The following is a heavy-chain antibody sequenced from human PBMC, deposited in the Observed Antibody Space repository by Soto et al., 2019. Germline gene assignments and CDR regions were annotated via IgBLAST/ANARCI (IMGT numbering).Heavy chain of an antibody. CDR1: GVTSSSYA. CDR2: ISYDGSNK. D-gene: IGHD3-22*01. Sequence: GGSLRLSCAASGVTSSSYAMHWVRQAPGKGLEWVAVISYDGSNKYYADSVKGRFTISRDNSKNTLYLQMNSLRAEDTAVYYCARDYYDSSGLFDYWGQGTLVTVSS. CDR3: ARDYYDSSGLFDY. J-gene: IGHJ4*02. V-gene: IGHV3-30-3*01.